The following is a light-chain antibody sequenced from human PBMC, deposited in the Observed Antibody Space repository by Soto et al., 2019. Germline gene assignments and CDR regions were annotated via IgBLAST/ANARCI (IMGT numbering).Light chain of an antibody. CDR3: QQYNNWPVT. V-gene: IGKV3-15*01. Sequence: EIVMTQSQATLSVSPGERATLSCRASQSVSSNLAWYHLKPGQAPRLLIYGASTRATRIPARFSGSGSGTEFTLSISSLQSEDFAVYYCQQYNNWPVTFGQGTKVEIK. CDR1: QSVSSN. CDR2: GAS. J-gene: IGKJ1*01.